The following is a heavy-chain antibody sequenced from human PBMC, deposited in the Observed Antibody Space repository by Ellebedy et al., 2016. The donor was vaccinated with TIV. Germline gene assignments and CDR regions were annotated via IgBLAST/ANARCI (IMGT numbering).Heavy chain of an antibody. CDR2: FDPEDGET. CDR1: GYTLTELS. CDR3: ATQGTGTTGADY. V-gene: IGHV1-24*01. Sequence: ASVKVSCXVSGYTLTELSMHWVRQAPGKGLEWMGGFDPEDGETIYAQKFQGRVTMTEDTSTDTAYMELSSLRSKDTAVYYCATQGTGTTGADYWGQGALVTVSS. D-gene: IGHD1-1*01. J-gene: IGHJ4*02.